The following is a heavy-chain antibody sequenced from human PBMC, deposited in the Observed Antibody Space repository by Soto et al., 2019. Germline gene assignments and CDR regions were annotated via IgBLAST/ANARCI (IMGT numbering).Heavy chain of an antibody. V-gene: IGHV1-69*13. D-gene: IGHD4-17*01. Sequence: ASVKVSCKASGGTFSSYAISWVRQAPGQGLEWMGGIIPIFGTANYAQKFQGRVTITADESTSTAYLDLSSLRSEDTAVYYCAIGGDYFLSRSCFDPWGQGTPVTVSS. CDR3: AIGGDYFLSRSCFDP. CDR2: IIPIFGTA. CDR1: GGTFSSYA. J-gene: IGHJ5*02.